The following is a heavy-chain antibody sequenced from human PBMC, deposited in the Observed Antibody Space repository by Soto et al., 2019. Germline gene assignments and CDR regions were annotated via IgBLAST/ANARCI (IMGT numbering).Heavy chain of an antibody. D-gene: IGHD2-15*01. CDR3: ARHTPAISISDH. Sequence: QLQLQESGPGLVKPSETLSLTCTVSGGSISSSSYYWGWIRQPPGKGLEWIGSIYYSGSTYYNPPLKSRATIAVDTSKNQFSLKLSSVTAADTAVYYCARHTPAISISDHWGQGTLVTVSS. V-gene: IGHV4-39*01. J-gene: IGHJ4*02. CDR1: GGSISSSSYY. CDR2: IYYSGST.